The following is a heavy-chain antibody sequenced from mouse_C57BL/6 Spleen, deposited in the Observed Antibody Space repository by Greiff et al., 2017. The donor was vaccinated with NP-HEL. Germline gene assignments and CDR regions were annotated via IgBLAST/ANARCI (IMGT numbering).Heavy chain of an antibody. J-gene: IGHJ3*01. Sequence: QVQLQQPGAELVKPGASVKLSCKASGYTFTSYWMHWVKQRPGQGLEWIGMIHPNSGSTNYNEKFKSKATLTVDKSSSTAYMQRSILTSEDSAVYYCAREYDYDKGFAYWVQGTLVTVSA. D-gene: IGHD2-4*01. CDR3: AREYDYDKGFAY. CDR1: GYTFTSYW. CDR2: IHPNSGST. V-gene: IGHV1-64*01.